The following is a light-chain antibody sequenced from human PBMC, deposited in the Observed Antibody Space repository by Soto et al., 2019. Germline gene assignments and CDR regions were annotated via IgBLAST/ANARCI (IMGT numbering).Light chain of an antibody. CDR3: SSYVGPYTYV. CDR1: SRDVGGYDY. J-gene: IGLJ1*01. V-gene: IGLV2-11*01. Sequence: QSALTQPRSVSGSPGQSVSISCTGTSRDVGGYDYVSWHQHRPGIPPQVIIYDVTKRPSGVPDRFSGSKSGNTASLTISGLQAEDEADYYCSSYVGPYTYVFGSGTKVTVL. CDR2: DVT.